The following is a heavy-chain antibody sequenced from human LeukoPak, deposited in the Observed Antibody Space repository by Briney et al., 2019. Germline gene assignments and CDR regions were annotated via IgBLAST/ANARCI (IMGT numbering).Heavy chain of an antibody. J-gene: IGHJ4*02. V-gene: IGHV1-18*01. D-gene: IGHD6-6*01. CDR1: GYTFTSYG. CDR2: ISAYNGNT. Sequence: ASVTVSCKASGYTFTSYGISWVRQAPGQGLEWMGWISAYNGNTNYAQKLQGRVTMTTDTSTSTAYMELRSLRSDDTAVYYCARDIGPGSSSPLLEYWGQGTLVTVSS. CDR3: ARDIGPGSSSPLLEY.